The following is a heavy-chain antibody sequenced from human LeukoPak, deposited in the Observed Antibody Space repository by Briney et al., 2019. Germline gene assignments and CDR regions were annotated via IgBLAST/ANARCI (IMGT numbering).Heavy chain of an antibody. CDR3: ARDGYCSGSSCYSTTDY. Sequence: GGSLRLSCEGSGFAFSNYWMGWVRQAPGKGLQWVANIKTDGSEKYYVDSVKGRFTISRDNAKNSLYLQMNSLRAEDTAVYYCARDGYCSGSSCYSTTDYWGQGTLVTVSS. D-gene: IGHD2-15*01. J-gene: IGHJ4*02. CDR2: IKTDGSEK. CDR1: GFAFSNYW. V-gene: IGHV3-7*01.